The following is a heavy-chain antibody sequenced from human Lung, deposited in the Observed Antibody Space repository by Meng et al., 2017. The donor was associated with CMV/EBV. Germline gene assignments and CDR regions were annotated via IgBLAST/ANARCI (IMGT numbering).Heavy chain of an antibody. V-gene: IGHV3-23*03. CDR2: IYAGGRST. CDR3: AKDSTYSA. D-gene: IGHD6-13*01. J-gene: IGHJ5*01. CDR1: GFTFSNYA. Sequence: GGSLRLSCAASGFTFSNYAMNWVRQAPGKGLEWVAVIYAGGRSTYYADSVKGRFTIFRDGSKNTVYLEMNSLRAEDTALYYCAKDSTYSAWGHGTGVTVSS.